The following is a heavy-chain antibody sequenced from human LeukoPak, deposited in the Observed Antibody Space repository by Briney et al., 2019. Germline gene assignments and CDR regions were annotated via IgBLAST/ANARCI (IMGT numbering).Heavy chain of an antibody. CDR1: GFTFSSYG. V-gene: IGHV3-30*02. D-gene: IGHD3-10*01. Sequence: GGSLRLSCAASGFTFSSYGMHWVRQAPGKGLEWVAFIRYDGSNKYYADSVKGRFTISRDNSKNTLYLQMNSLRAEDTAVYYCAKLYGSGSYPRDYWGQGTLVTVSS. CDR2: IRYDGSNK. J-gene: IGHJ4*02. CDR3: AKLYGSGSYPRDY.